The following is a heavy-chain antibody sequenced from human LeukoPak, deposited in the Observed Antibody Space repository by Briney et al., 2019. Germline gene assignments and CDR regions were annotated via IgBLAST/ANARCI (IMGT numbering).Heavy chain of an antibody. CDR3: AKDPIYGSGSYLRPNWFDP. D-gene: IGHD3-10*01. J-gene: IGHJ5*02. CDR2: ISWNSGSI. CDR1: GFTFDDYA. V-gene: IGHV3-9*01. Sequence: PGGSLRLSCAASGFTFDDYAMHWVRQAPGKGLEWVSGISWNSGSIGYADSVKGRFTISRDNAKNSLYLQMNSLRAEDTALYYCAKDPIYGSGSYLRPNWFDPWGQGPLVTVSS.